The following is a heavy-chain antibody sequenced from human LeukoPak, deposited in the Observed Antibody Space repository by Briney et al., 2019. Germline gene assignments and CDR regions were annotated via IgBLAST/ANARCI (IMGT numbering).Heavy chain of an antibody. J-gene: IGHJ5*02. D-gene: IGHD6-13*01. CDR2: ISSSSSYI. CDR3: ARSSRIAAAIWYNWFDP. Sequence: GGSLRLSCAASGFTFSSYSMNWVRQAPGKGLEWVSSISSSSSYIYYADSVKGRFTTSRDNAKNSLYLQMNSLRAEDTAVYYCARSSRIAAAIWYNWFDPWGQGTLVTVSS. V-gene: IGHV3-21*01. CDR1: GFTFSSYS.